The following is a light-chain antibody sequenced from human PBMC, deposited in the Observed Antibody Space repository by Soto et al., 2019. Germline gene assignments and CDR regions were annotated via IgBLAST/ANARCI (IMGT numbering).Light chain of an antibody. CDR2: EGS. J-gene: IGLJ3*02. Sequence: QSVLTQPASVSGSLGQSITISCTGTSTDVGSHDLVSWYQQHAGKVPKLMIYEGSKRLSGVSNRYSGSKLGNTASLTISGLQAEDEADYYCCTYVGSSTSLVFGGGTKVIVL. CDR1: STDVGSHDL. V-gene: IGLV2-23*01. CDR3: CTYVGSSTSLV.